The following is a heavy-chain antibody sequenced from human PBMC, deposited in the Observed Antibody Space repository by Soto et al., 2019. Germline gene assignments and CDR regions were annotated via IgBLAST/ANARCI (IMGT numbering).Heavy chain of an antibody. CDR2: IYYSGST. V-gene: IGHV4-59*08. J-gene: IGHJ4*02. CDR3: ARLDGYDHYFAY. Sequence: QVQLQGSGPGLVKPSETLSLTCTVSGGSISSHYWSWIRQPPRQGLEWIGYIYYSGSTNYNPSLKSRVTISVDTSKSQFSLRLSSVTAADTAVYFCARLDGYDHYFAYWGQGALVTVSS. CDR1: GGSISSHY. D-gene: IGHD5-12*01.